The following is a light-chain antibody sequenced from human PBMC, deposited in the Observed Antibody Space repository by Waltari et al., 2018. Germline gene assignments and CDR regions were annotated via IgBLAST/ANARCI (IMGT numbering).Light chain of an antibody. Sequence: QSVLTQPPAASGTPGQRVTIPCSGSRSNIGHNLVYWYQQFPGTAPKLLIYKNYERPSGVPDRFSGSRSGTSASLAISGLRSEDEADYYCASWDDRLSGYVFGPGTKVIVL. CDR2: KNY. V-gene: IGLV1-47*01. CDR3: ASWDDRLSGYV. J-gene: IGLJ1*01. CDR1: RSNIGHNL.